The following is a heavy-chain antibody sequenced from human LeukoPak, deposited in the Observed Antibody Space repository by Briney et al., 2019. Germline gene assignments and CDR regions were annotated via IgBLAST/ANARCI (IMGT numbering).Heavy chain of an antibody. Sequence: GGSLRLPCAASGFTFSSYAMHWVRQAPGKGLEWVAVISYDGSNKYYADSVKGRFTISRDNSKNTLYLQMNSLRAENTAVYYCATDTAMDHYYYYYMDVWGKGTTVTVSS. J-gene: IGHJ6*03. CDR1: GFTFSSYA. D-gene: IGHD5-18*01. CDR2: ISYDGSNK. V-gene: IGHV3-30*04. CDR3: ATDTAMDHYYYYYMDV.